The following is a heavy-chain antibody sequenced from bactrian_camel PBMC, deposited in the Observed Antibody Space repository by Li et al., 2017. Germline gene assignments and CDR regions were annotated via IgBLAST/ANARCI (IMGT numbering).Heavy chain of an antibody. CDR2: IVGNGDT. CDR1: GWTYMTCS. D-gene: IGHD5*01. Sequence: QVQLVESGGGSVQAGGSTSLSCTASGWTYMTCSWEWYRQAPGKERELVSKIVGNGDTYYADNVKGRFSISQSDDGNTAYLQMNSLKLDDTDMYICSRDEGPVCYGLNGPKQYITWGQGTQVTVS. J-gene: IGHJ6*01. V-gene: IGHV3S53*01. CDR3: SRDEGPVCYGLNGPKQYIT.